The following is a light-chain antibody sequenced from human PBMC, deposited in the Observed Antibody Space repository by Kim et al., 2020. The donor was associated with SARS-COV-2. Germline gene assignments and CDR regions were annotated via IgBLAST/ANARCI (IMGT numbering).Light chain of an antibody. CDR1: QSLLHSIGYNY. V-gene: IGKV2-28*01. Sequence: PASISCRSSQSLLHSIGYNYLDWYLQKPGQSPQLLIYLGSNRASGVPDRFSGSGSGTDFTLKISRVEAEDVGVYYCMQALQTPPTFGQGTKVDIK. CDR3: MQALQTPPT. J-gene: IGKJ1*01. CDR2: LGS.